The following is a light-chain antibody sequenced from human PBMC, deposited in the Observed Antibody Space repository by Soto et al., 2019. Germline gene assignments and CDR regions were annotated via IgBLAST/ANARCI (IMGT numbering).Light chain of an antibody. Sequence: GDRVTITCRASQSISSWLAWYQQKPGKAPKLLIYDASSLESGVPSRFSGSGSGTEFTLTISSLQSEDFAVYYCQQYNTWPPITFGQGTRLEIK. CDR2: DAS. CDR3: QQYNTWPPIT. CDR1: QSISSW. V-gene: IGKV1-5*01. J-gene: IGKJ5*01.